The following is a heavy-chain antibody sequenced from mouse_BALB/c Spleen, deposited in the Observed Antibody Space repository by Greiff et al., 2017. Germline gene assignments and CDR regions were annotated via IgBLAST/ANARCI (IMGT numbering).Heavy chain of an antibody. D-gene: IGHD2-1*01. CDR2: IYPGGGYT. J-gene: IGHJ3*01. CDR3: ARAGAHGTATLSTMVTTWFAY. V-gene: IGHV1-63*02. CDR1: GYTFTNYW. Sequence: QVQLQQSGAELVRPGTSVKISCKASGYTFTNYWLGWVKQRPGHGLEWIGDIYPGGGYTNHNEKFKGKATLTADTSSSTAYMQLSSLTSEESAVYFCARAGAHGTATLSTMVTTWFAYWGQGTLVTVSA.